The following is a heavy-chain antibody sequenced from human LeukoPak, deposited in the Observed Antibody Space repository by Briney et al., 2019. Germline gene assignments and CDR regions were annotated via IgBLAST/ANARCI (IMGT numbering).Heavy chain of an antibody. CDR3: ARDNTDMASFDY. CDR2: ISSSSSYI. Sequence: GGSLRLSCAASGFTFSSYSMNWVRQAPGKGLEWVSSISSSSSYIYYADSVKGRFTISRDNAKNSLCLQMNSLRAEDTAVYYCARDNTDMASFDYWGQGTLVTVSS. J-gene: IGHJ4*02. V-gene: IGHV3-21*01. CDR1: GFTFSSYS. D-gene: IGHD5-18*01.